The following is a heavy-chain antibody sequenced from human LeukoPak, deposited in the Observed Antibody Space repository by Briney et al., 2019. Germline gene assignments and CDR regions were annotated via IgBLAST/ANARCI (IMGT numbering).Heavy chain of an antibody. J-gene: IGHJ4*02. CDR3: ARGLTPVY. Sequence: GSLRLSCAASGLTFSSYAMSWVRQAPGKGLEWVSGIGDSGDSTYYADSVKGRFTISRDNSKNTLSLQMNSLRADDTAVYYCARGLTPVYWGQGTLVTVSS. D-gene: IGHD2-8*01. CDR2: IGDSGDST. V-gene: IGHV3-23*01. CDR1: GLTFSSYA.